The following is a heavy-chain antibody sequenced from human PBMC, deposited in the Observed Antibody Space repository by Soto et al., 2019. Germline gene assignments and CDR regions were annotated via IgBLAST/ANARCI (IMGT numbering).Heavy chain of an antibody. CDR2: INPDSGGT. CDR3: ARGRGYDFWSCYLDYFDY. J-gene: IGHJ4*02. CDR1: GYTFTGYY. V-gene: IGHV1-2*04. Sequence: SVKVSCKASGYTFTGYYMHWVRQAPGQGLEWMGWINPDSGGTNYAQKFQGCVTMTRDTSISTAYMELSRLRSEDAAVYYCARGRGYDFWSCYLDYFDYWGQGTLVTVSS. D-gene: IGHD3-3*01.